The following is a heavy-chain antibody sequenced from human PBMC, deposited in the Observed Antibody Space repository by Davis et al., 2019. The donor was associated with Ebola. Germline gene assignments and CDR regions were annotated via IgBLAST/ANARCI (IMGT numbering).Heavy chain of an antibody. CDR2: IYYSGST. CDR1: GGSISSYY. V-gene: IGHV4-59*12. Sequence: MPSETLSLTCTVSGGSISSYYWSWIRQPLGKGLEWIGYIYYSGSTNYNPSLKSRVTISVDTSKNQFSLKLSSVTAADTAVYYCARGPYSSPRGRFDYWGQGTLVTVSS. J-gene: IGHJ4*02. CDR3: ARGPYSSPRGRFDY. D-gene: IGHD6-13*01.